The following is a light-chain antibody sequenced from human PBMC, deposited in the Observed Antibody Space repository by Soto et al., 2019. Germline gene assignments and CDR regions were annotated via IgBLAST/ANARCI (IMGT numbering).Light chain of an antibody. Sequence: DIQMTQSAATLSASIGDRGTITCRASQNIYKWLAWYQQKPQKAPKLLIFEAASLETGVSPRFSGSGSGTEFTLTISSLQPDDFATYYCQQYERYPLTFGGGTKVE. CDR2: EAA. CDR3: QQYERYPLT. J-gene: IGKJ4*01. CDR1: QNIYKW. V-gene: IGKV1-5*01.